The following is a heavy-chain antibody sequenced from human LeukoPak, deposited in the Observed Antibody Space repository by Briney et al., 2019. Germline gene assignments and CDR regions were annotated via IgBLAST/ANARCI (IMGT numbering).Heavy chain of an antibody. CDR2: INPNSGGT. CDR1: GYTFTGYY. CDR3: ARDYYDFWSGYLFDY. Sequence: ASVKVSCKASGYTFTGYYMHWVRQAPGQGLEWMGWINPNSGGTNYAQKFQGRVTMTRDTSISTAYMELSRLRSDDTAVYYCARDYYDFWSGYLFDYWGQGTLVTVSS. V-gene: IGHV1-2*02. D-gene: IGHD3-3*01. J-gene: IGHJ4*02.